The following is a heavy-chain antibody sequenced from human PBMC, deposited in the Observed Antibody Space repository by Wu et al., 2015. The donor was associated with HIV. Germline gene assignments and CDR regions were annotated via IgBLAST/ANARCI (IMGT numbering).Heavy chain of an antibody. V-gene: IGHV1-46*01. J-gene: IGHJ3*02. CDR3: ATEPVDYGDYVGHAFDI. CDR1: GYTFTSYY. D-gene: IGHD4-17*01. Sequence: PGASVKVSCKASGYTFTSYYMHWVRQAPGQGLEWMGIINPSGGSTSYAQKFQGRVTMTRDTSTSTVYMELSSLRSEDTAVYYCATEPVDYGDYVGHAFDIWGQGTMVTVSS. CDR2: INPSGGST.